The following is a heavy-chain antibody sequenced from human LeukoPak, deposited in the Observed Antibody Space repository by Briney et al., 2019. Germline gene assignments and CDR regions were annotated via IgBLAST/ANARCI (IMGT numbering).Heavy chain of an antibody. D-gene: IGHD3-10*01. CDR1: GGSFSGYY. CDR2: INHSGST. J-gene: IGHJ6*03. CDR3: AASSRGRITMVRGVRYYYYYMDV. Sequence: SETLSLTCAVYGGSFSGYYWSWIRQPPGKGLEWIGEINHSGSTNYNPSLKSRVTISVDTSKNQFSLKLSSVTAADTAVYYCAASSRGRITMVRGVRYYYYYMDVWGKGTTVTVSS. V-gene: IGHV4-34*01.